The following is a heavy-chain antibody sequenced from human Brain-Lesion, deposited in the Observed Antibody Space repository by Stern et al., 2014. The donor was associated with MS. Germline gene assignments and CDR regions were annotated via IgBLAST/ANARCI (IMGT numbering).Heavy chain of an antibody. D-gene: IGHD1-26*01. CDR3: TAGVGTSDFDY. Sequence: EMQLVESGGGLVQPGGSLRLSCAASGFDYNKAWMSWVRQAPGKGLEWVGRVKTKISGGTTDYAAPVKGRFTISRDDSKNTLYLQMNSLKTEDTAVYYCTAGVGTSDFDYWGQGTLVTVSS. J-gene: IGHJ4*02. CDR1: GFDYNKAW. V-gene: IGHV3-15*01. CDR2: VKTKISGGTT.